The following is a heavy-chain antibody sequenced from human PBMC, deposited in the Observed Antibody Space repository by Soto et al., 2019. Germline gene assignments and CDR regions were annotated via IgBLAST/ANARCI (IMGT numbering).Heavy chain of an antibody. CDR3: ARERGSYFDY. CDR2: ISYDGSDK. D-gene: IGHD3-16*01. Sequence: QVHLVESGGGVVQPGRSLTLSCAASGFSFSTYAVQWVRQAPGKGLEWVAVISYDGSDKYYADSVKGRFTISRDNSNNTVSLQMNSLRADDTAVYYCARERGSYFDYWGQGTLVTVSS. CDR1: GFSFSTYA. V-gene: IGHV3-30-3*01. J-gene: IGHJ4*02.